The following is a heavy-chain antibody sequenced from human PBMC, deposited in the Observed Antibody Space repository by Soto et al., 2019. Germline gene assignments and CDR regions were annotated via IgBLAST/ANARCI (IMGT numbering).Heavy chain of an antibody. V-gene: IGHV3-30-3*01. CDR3: TRGIKGGLVH. Sequence: QLVESGGGLVQPGRSLRLSCAASGFTLSNYDMHWVRQAPGKGPEWLAVIARDGVRTYYDDSAKGRCTISSESVKNPLFLEMNRLRPEDTALCYCTRGIKGGLVHWGQGTLVTVS. CDR2: IARDGVRT. CDR1: GFTLSNYD. J-gene: IGHJ5*02.